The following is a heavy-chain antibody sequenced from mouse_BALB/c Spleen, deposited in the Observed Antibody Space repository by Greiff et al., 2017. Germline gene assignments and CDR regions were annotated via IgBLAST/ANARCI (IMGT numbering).Heavy chain of an antibody. CDR3: ARQDDPHWYFDV. CDR1: GFTFSSYG. D-gene: IGHD2-3*01. V-gene: IGHV5-6*02. J-gene: IGHJ1*01. Sequence: DVMLVESGGDLVKPGGSLKLSCAASGFTFSSYGMSWVRQTPDKRLEWVATISSGGSYTYYPDSVKGRFTISRDNAKNTLYLQMSSLKSEDTAMYYCARQDDPHWYFDVWGAGTTVTVSS. CDR2: ISSGGSYT.